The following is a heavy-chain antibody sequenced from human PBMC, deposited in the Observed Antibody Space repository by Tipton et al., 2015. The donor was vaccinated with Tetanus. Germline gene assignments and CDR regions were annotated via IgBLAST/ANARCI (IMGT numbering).Heavy chain of an antibody. Sequence: TLSLTCIVSGASMSGSGHYGAWVRQSPGKGLEWIGSISYSGRTYYNPSLKSRLTIDVDTSLNLFSLRLTSVTAADTAIYYCARHLYGYWFDPWGQGALVTVSS. CDR2: ISYSGRT. J-gene: IGHJ5*02. D-gene: IGHD2/OR15-2a*01. CDR1: GASMSGSGHY. V-gene: IGHV4-39*02. CDR3: ARHLYGYWFDP.